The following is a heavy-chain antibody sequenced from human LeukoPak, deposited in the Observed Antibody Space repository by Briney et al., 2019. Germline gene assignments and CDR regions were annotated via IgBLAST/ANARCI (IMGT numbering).Heavy chain of an antibody. CDR3: ARGDDFSKDLDY. CDR2: IYYSGST. V-gene: IGHV4-31*03. CDR1: GGSISSGGYY. Sequence: SETLSLTCTVSGGSISSGGYYWSWIRQHPGKGLEWIGYIYYSGSTYYNPSLKSRVTISVDASKNQFSLKLSSVTAADTAVYYCARGDDFSKDLDYGGQEPWSPSPQ. J-gene: IGHJ4*01. D-gene: IGHD3-3*01.